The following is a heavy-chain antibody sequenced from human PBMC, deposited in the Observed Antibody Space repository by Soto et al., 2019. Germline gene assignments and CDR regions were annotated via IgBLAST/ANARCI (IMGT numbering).Heavy chain of an antibody. CDR3: ARTYEEELHAFDI. CDR1: GFTFSSYS. V-gene: IGHV3-48*04. J-gene: IGHJ3*02. CDR2: ISSSSSTI. Sequence: GGSLRLSCAASGFTFSSYSMNWVRQAPGKGLEWVSYISSSSSTIYYADSVKGRFTISRDNAKNSLYLQMNSLRAEDTAVYYCARTYEEELHAFDIWGQGTMVTVSS. D-gene: IGHD1-7*01.